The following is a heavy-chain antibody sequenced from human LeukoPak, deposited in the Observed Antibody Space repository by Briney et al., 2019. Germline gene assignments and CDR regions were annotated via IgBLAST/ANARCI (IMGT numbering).Heavy chain of an antibody. V-gene: IGHV3-33*01. J-gene: IGHJ4*02. CDR1: GFTFSSSG. CDR3: ARGYCSGGSCSDY. Sequence: GGSLRLSCAASGFTFSSSGMHWVRQAPGKGLEWVAVIWYDGSNKYHADSVKGRFTISRDNSKNTLYLQMNSLRAEDTAVYYCARGYCSGGSCSDYWGQGTLVTVSS. CDR2: IWYDGSNK. D-gene: IGHD2-15*01.